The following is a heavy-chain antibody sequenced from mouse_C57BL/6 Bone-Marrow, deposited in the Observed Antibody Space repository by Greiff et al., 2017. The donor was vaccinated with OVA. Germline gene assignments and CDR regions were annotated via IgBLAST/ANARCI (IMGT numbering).Heavy chain of an antibody. CDR3: ARGALLLRSYYFDY. D-gene: IGHD1-1*01. Sequence: VQLKESGPELVKPGASVKISCKASGYSFTDYNMNWVKQNNGKSLEWIGVINPNYGTTSYNQKFKGKATLTVDQSSSTAYMQLNSLTSEDSAVYYCARGALLLRSYYFDYWGQGTTLTVSS. J-gene: IGHJ2*01. V-gene: IGHV1-39*01. CDR1: GYSFTDYN. CDR2: INPNYGTT.